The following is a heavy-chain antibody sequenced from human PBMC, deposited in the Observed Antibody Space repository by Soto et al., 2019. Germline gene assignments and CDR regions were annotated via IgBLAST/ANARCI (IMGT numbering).Heavy chain of an antibody. Sequence: QVQLQESGPGLMKPSETLSLTCTVSGGSISNYYWSWVRQPPGKGLEWIGYIYDSGSTNYNPSLKSRVTISVDTSKNQFSLRLTSVPAADTAVYYCAAAPRYWGQGTLVTVSS. CDR2: IYDSGST. D-gene: IGHD2-15*01. J-gene: IGHJ4*02. CDR3: AAAPRY. CDR1: GGSISNYY. V-gene: IGHV4-59*01.